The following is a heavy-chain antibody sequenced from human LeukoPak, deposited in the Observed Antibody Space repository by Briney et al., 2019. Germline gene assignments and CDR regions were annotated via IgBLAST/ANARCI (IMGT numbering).Heavy chain of an antibody. CDR3: ARCGASDAFDI. CDR2: IYYSGST. V-gene: IGHV4-59*08. CDR1: GGSISSYY. D-gene: IGHD1-26*01. Sequence: SETLSLTCTVSGGSISSYYWSWIRQPPGKGLEWIGYIYYSGSTNYNPSLKSRVTISVDTSKNQFSLRLSSVTAADTAVYYCARCGASDAFDIWGQGTMVTVSS. J-gene: IGHJ3*02.